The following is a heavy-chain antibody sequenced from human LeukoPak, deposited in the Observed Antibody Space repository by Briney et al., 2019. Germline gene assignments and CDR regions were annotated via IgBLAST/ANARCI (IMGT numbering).Heavy chain of an antibody. Sequence: SETLSLTCTVSGGSISSYYWSWIRQPPGKGLEWIGYIYYSGSTNYNPSLKSRVTISVDTSKNQFSLKLSSVTAADTAVYYCARGLYYYDILTGPNAFDIWGQGTMVTVSS. CDR1: GGSISSYY. CDR3: ARGLYYYDILTGPNAFDI. J-gene: IGHJ3*02. V-gene: IGHV4-59*01. D-gene: IGHD3-9*01. CDR2: IYYSGST.